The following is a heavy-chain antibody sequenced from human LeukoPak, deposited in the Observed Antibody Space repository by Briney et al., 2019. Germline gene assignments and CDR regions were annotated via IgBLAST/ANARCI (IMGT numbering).Heavy chain of an antibody. J-gene: IGHJ4*02. D-gene: IGHD3-3*01. CDR2: ISSSSSYI. CDR1: GFTFSSYS. V-gene: IGHV3-21*01. Sequence: PGGSLRLSCAASGFTFSSYSMNWVRQAPGKGLEWVSSISSSSSYIYYADSVKGRFTISRDNAKNSLYLQMNSLKAEDTAVYYCARAYYDFWSASSSLGYWGQGTLVTVSS. CDR3: ARAYYDFWSASSSLGY.